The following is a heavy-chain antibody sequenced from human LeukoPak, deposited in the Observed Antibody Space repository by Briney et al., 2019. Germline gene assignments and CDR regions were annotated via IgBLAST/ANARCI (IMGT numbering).Heavy chain of an antibody. CDR2: IYYSGST. V-gene: IGHV4-59*01. D-gene: IGHD6-13*01. CDR1: GGSTSSYY. Sequence: PSETLSLTCTVSGGSTSSYYWSWIRQPPGKGLEWIGYIYYSGSTNYNPSLKSRVTISVDMSKNQFSLKLSSMTAADTAVYYCARGLPGSSWHLGYWGQGTLVTVSS. J-gene: IGHJ4*02. CDR3: ARGLPGSSWHLGY.